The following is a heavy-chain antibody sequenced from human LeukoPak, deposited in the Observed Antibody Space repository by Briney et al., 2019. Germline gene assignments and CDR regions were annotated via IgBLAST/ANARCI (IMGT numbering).Heavy chain of an antibody. D-gene: IGHD3-16*01. Sequence: SETLSLTCAVYGGSFSGHYWTWIRQPPGKGLQWIGEVNDRGSANYNPSLKSRLTISEDKSKNQFSLRLPSVTAADTAVYYCARGVVSGRFGDYYDDMDVWGLGTTVTVSS. CDR2: VNDRGSA. J-gene: IGHJ6*02. CDR3: ARGVVSGRFGDYYDDMDV. V-gene: IGHV4-34*01. CDR1: GGSFSGHY.